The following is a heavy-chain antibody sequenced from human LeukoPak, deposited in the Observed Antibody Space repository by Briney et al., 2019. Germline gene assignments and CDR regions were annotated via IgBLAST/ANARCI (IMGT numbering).Heavy chain of an antibody. CDR1: GFTFSSYG. Sequence: GGSLRLSCAASGFTFSSYGMHWVRQAPGKGLEWVSVIYSGGSTYYADSVKGRFTISRDNSKNTLYLQMNSLRAEDTAVYYCARPYYYDSSGYYDWGQGTLVTVPS. J-gene: IGHJ4*02. CDR3: ARPYYYDSSGYYD. V-gene: IGHV3-NL1*01. D-gene: IGHD3-22*01. CDR2: IYSGGST.